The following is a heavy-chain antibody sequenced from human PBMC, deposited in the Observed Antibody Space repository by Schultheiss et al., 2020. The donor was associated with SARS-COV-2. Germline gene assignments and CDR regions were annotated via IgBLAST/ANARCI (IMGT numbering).Heavy chain of an antibody. D-gene: IGHD5-18*01. J-gene: IGHJ6*02. CDR3: ARIKCVQPGRCYYGMDV. V-gene: IGHV4-59*12. Sequence: SETLSLTCTVSGGSISSYYWSWIRQPPGKGLEWIGYIYYSGSTYYNPSLKSRVTISVDTSKNQFSLKLSSVTAADTAVYYCARIKCVQPGRCYYGMDVWGQGTTVTVSS. CDR2: IYYSGST. CDR1: GGSISSYY.